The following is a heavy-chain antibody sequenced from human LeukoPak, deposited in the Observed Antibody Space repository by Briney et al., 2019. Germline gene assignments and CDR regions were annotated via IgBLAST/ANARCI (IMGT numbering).Heavy chain of an antibody. J-gene: IGHJ5*02. D-gene: IGHD3-22*01. V-gene: IGHV7-4-1*02. CDR2: TDRNTGNP. Sequence: ASVKVSCKASGYTFRNYAINWVRQAPGQGLEWMGWTDRNTGNPTYAQGFTGRFVFSLDTSVTTAYLQISSLKAEDNAVYYCVRDVGNYDSRGYYLGWFDPWGQGTLVTVFS. CDR1: GYTFRNYA. CDR3: VRDVGNYDSRGYYLGWFDP.